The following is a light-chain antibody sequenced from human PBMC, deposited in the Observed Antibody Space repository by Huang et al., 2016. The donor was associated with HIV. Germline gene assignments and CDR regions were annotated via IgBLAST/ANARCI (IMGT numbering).Light chain of an antibody. Sequence: IEMTQSPSSLSASVGDRVPITGRASQGIGSYLAWYQQKPGKVPNLLIFGASTLQTGVPPRFSGSGFGTDFTLTISSLQPEDVATYYCQKYNSALFTFGPGTKVDIK. CDR3: QKYNSALFT. V-gene: IGKV1-27*01. CDR1: QGIGSY. J-gene: IGKJ3*01. CDR2: GAS.